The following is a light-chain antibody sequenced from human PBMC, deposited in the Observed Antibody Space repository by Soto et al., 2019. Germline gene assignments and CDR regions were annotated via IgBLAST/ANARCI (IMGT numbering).Light chain of an antibody. CDR3: PQYNSYS. CDR1: QSISSW. Sequence: DIQMPQSPPTLSASVGASVPITCRASQSISSWLAWYQKKPGKAPKLLIYKASSLESGVPSRFSGSGSGTEFTLTISSLQPEDFASDYCPQYNSYSFGQGTKVDIK. CDR2: KAS. J-gene: IGKJ1*01. V-gene: IGKV1-5*03.